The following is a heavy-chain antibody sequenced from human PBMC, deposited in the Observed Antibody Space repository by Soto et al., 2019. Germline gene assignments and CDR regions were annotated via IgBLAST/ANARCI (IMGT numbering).Heavy chain of an antibody. CDR1: VGSISSGDYY. V-gene: IGHV4-30-4*01. D-gene: IGHD3-16*02. CDR3: ARQASFVWGSYRYSFDY. CDR2: IYYSGST. Sequence: QVQLQESGPGLVKPSQTLSLTCPVSVGSISSGDYYWSWIRQPPGKGLEWIGYIYYSGSTYYNPSLKSRVTISVDTSKNPFALKLSSVTAADTAVYYCARQASFVWGSYRYSFDYWGQGTLVTVSS. J-gene: IGHJ4*02.